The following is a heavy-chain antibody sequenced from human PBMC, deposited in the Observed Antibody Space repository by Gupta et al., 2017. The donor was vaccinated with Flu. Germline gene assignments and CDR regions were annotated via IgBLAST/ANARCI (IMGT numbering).Heavy chain of an antibody. CDR3: AREGAPAVGGSGSYYTYYFDY. CDR2: ISSSSSYI. Sequence: EVQLVESGGGLVKPGGSLRLSCAASGFTFSSYSMHWVRQAPGKALEWVSSISSSSSYIYYADSVKGRFAISRDNAKNSLYLQMNSLRAEDTAVYYCAREGAPAVGGSGSYYTYYFDYWGQGTLVTVSS. V-gene: IGHV3-21*01. CDR1: GFTFSSYS. J-gene: IGHJ4*02. D-gene: IGHD3-10*01.